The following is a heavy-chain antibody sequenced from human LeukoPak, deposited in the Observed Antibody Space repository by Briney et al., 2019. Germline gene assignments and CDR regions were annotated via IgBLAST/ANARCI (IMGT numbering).Heavy chain of an antibody. CDR1: GYSITTNYY. CDR3: LTPRSWELSDMAV. D-gene: IGHD1-26*01. CDR2: VYHNGET. V-gene: IGHV4-38-2*02. Sequence: KPSETLPLACTVSGYSITTNYYWAWIRQSPGTGLEWIGSVYHNGETYYNPSLKSRVIISVDTSKNEFSLRLTSVTAADTAVYYCLTPRSWELSDMAVWGKGTTVIVSS. J-gene: IGHJ6*03.